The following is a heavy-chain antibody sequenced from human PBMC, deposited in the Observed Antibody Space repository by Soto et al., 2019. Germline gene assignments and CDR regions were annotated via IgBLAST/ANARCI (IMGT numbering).Heavy chain of an antibody. CDR1: GGSITSGYYY. V-gene: IGHV4-31*03. D-gene: IGHD3-16*01. Sequence: SETLSLTCTVSGGSITSGYYYWSWIRQHPGKGLEWIGYTYYSGSIDYNPSLKSRVSISVDTSKNQFYLKLTSVTAADTAVYYCARDVYLGGGTCGYFDYWGQGILVTVSS. J-gene: IGHJ4*02. CDR2: TYYSGSI. CDR3: ARDVYLGGGTCGYFDY.